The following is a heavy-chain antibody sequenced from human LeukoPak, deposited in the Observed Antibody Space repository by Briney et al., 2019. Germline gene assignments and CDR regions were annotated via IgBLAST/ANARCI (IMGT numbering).Heavy chain of an antibody. Sequence: GESLKISCKGSGYRFTSYWIGWVRQMPGKGLEWMGIIYPGDSDTRYSPSFQGQVTISADKSISTAYLQWSSLKASDTAMYYCARFSQGVWFGELWGDAFDIWGQGIMVTVSS. V-gene: IGHV5-51*01. CDR1: GYRFTSYW. CDR3: ARFSQGVWFGELWGDAFDI. D-gene: IGHD3-10*01. CDR2: IYPGDSDT. J-gene: IGHJ3*02.